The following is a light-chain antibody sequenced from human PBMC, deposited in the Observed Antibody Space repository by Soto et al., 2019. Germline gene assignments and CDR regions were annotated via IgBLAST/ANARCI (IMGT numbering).Light chain of an antibody. V-gene: IGLV2-11*01. CDR1: SSDVGGYNY. J-gene: IGLJ3*02. CDR2: DVS. Sequence: QSALTQPRSVSGSPGQSVTISCTGTSSDVGGYNYVSWYQQLPGKAPKLMIYDVSNRPSGVPDRFSGSKSGNTASLTISGPQDEDDAYYNSCSCSSTHHCVFGGGTKLTVL. CDR3: CSCSSTHHCV.